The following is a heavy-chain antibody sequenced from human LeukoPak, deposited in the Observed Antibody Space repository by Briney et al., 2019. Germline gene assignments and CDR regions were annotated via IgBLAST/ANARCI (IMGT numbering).Heavy chain of an antibody. CDR1: GYTFSSYD. V-gene: IGHV1-8*01. CDR3: ARGQSGRRFLADY. D-gene: IGHD3-3*01. CDR2: MNPISGNT. Sequence: GASVKVSCKASGYTFSSYDINRVRQATGQGLEWMGWMNPISGNTGYAQKFQGRVTITRDNSINTAYMDLTNLRSEDTAVYYCARGQSGRRFLADYWGQGTLVTVSS. J-gene: IGHJ4*02.